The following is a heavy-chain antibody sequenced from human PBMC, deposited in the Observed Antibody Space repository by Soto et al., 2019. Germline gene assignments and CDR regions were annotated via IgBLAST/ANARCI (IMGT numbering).Heavy chain of an antibody. CDR2: ISASNGNT. CDR1: GDTFTSYY. D-gene: IGHD3-3*01. CDR3: ARGTTDFWSGYYTYYYYMDV. J-gene: IGHJ6*03. Sequence: ASVKASCKASGDTFTSYYMHWVRQAPEQGLEWMGRISASNGNTNYAQKLQGRVTMTTDTSTSTAYMELRSLRSDDTAVYYCARGTTDFWSGYYTYYYYMDVWGKGTTVTVSS. V-gene: IGHV1-18*04.